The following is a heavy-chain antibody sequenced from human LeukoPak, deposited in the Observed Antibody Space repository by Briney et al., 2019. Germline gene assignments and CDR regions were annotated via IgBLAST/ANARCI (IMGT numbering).Heavy chain of an antibody. CDR1: GFTFSSYS. CDR3: ASIHWTYSDFWSGYSDFDY. V-gene: IGHV3-21*01. D-gene: IGHD3-3*01. CDR2: ISSSSSYI. J-gene: IGHJ4*02. Sequence: GGSLRLSCAASGFTFSSYSMNWVRQAPGKGLEWVSSISSSSSYIYYADSVKGRFTISRDNAKNSLYLQMNSLRAEDTAVYYCASIHWTYSDFWSGYSDFDYWGQGTLVTVSS.